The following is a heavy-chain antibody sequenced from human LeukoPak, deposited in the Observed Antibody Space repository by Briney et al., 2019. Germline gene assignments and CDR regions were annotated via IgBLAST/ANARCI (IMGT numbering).Heavy chain of an antibody. D-gene: IGHD2-8*01. CDR3: ATEVVLMVYANFDY. CDR2: ISGSGGST. J-gene: IGHJ4*02. CDR1: GFTFSSYA. V-gene: IGHV3-23*01. Sequence: GGSLRLSCAASGFTFSSYAMSWVRQAPGKGLEWVSAISGSGGSTYYADSVKGRFAISRDNSKNTLYLQMNSLRAEDTAVYYCATEVVLMVYANFDYWGQGTLVTVSS.